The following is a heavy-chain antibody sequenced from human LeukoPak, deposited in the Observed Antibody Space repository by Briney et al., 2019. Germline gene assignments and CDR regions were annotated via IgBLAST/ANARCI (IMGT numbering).Heavy chain of an antibody. D-gene: IGHD2-21*01. CDR3: ARYSEVYYYVDV. V-gene: IGHV3-66*01. CDR2: IYSGGST. Sequence: GGSLRLSCAASGFTFSSYAMSWVRQAPGKGLEWVSVIYSGGSTYYADSVKGRFTISRDDAERSVYLQMDNVRVEDTAVYFCARYSEVYYYVDVWGTGTTVTVSS. J-gene: IGHJ6*03. CDR1: GFTFSSYA.